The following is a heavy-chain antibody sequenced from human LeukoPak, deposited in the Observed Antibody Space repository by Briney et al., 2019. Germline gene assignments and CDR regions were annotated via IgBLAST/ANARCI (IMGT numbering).Heavy chain of an antibody. V-gene: IGHV3-23*01. CDR3: AKNPYYDFWSGYEYFDY. D-gene: IGHD3-3*01. J-gene: IGHJ4*02. Sequence: PGGSLRLSCAASGFTFSSYAMSWVRQAPGKGLEWVSAISGSGGSTYYADSVKGRFTISRDNSKNTLYLQMNSLRAEDTAVYYCAKNPYYDFWSGYEYFDYWGQRTLVTVSS. CDR2: ISGSGGST. CDR1: GFTFSSYA.